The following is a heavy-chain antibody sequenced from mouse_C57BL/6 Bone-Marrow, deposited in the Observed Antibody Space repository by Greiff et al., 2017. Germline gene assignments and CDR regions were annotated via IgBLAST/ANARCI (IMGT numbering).Heavy chain of an antibody. D-gene: IGHD1-1*01. V-gene: IGHV5-6*01. Sequence: EVKLVESGGDLVKPGGSLKLSCAASGFTFSSYGMSWVRQTPDKRLEWVATISSGGSYTYYPDSVKGRFTISRDNPKNTLYLQMRSLKSEDTAMYYCARPYGSSLAWFAYWGQGTLVTVSA. CDR1: GFTFSSYG. CDR2: ISSGGSYT. CDR3: ARPYGSSLAWFAY. J-gene: IGHJ3*01.